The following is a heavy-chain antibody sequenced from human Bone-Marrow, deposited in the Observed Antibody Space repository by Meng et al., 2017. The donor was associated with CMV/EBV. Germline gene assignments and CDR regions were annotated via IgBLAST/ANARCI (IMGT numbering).Heavy chain of an antibody. J-gene: IGHJ3*02. V-gene: IGHV3-30-3*01. Sequence: GESLKISCAASGFTFSSYAMHWVRQAPGKGLEWVAVISYDGSNKYYADSVKGRFTISRDNSKNTLYLQMNSLRAEDTAVYYCARAGDGYCYGYRETDAFDIWGQGTMVTVSS. CDR1: GFTFSSYA. D-gene: IGHD5-18*01. CDR3: ARAGDGYCYGYRETDAFDI. CDR2: ISYDGSNK.